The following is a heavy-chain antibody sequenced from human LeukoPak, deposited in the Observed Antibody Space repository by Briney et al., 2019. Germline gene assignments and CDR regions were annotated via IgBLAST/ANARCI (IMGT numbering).Heavy chain of an antibody. V-gene: IGHV3-7*01. Sequence: PGGSLRLSCAASGLTFSAYWMSWVRQAPGKGLEWVANIKHDGSEKNYVDSIKGRFTISRDNAKNSLYLQMTSLRAEDTAVYYCARAPFGVVPFDYWGQGTLVTVSS. D-gene: IGHD3-3*01. J-gene: IGHJ4*02. CDR3: ARAPFGVVPFDY. CDR1: GLTFSAYW. CDR2: IKHDGSEK.